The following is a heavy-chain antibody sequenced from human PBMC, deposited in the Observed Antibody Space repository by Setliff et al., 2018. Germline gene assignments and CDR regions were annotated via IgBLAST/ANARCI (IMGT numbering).Heavy chain of an antibody. CDR1: GYTFTGYY. CDR3: ARRRYYYDSSGYRWGGFYLDY. D-gene: IGHD3-22*01. CDR2: INPNSGGT. J-gene: IGHJ4*02. V-gene: IGHV1-2*04. Sequence: ASVKVSCKASGYTFTGYYMHWVRQAPGQGLEWMGWINPNSGGTNYAQKFQGWVTMTRDTSISTAYMELSRLRSDDTAVYYCARRRYYYDSSGYRWGGFYLDYWGQGTRVTGS.